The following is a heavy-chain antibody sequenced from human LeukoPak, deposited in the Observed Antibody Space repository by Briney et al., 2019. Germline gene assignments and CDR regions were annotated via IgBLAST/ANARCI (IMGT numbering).Heavy chain of an antibody. CDR2: ISWNSGSI. Sequence: PGGALRLSCAASGFTFDDYAMHWVRHAPGKGLEWVSGISWNSGSIGYADSVKGRFTISRDNAKNSLYLQMNSLRAEDTALYYCAKETRTWFGELLPDAFDIWGQGTMVTVSS. CDR3: AKETRTWFGELLPDAFDI. CDR1: GFTFDDYA. V-gene: IGHV3-9*01. D-gene: IGHD3-10*01. J-gene: IGHJ3*02.